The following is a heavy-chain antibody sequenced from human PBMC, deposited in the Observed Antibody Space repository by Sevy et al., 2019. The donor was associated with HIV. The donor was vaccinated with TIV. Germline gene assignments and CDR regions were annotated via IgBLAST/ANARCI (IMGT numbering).Heavy chain of an antibody. CDR2: ISRSSTYI. CDR3: AREGAAAGPSYFDY. D-gene: IGHD6-13*01. V-gene: IGHV3-21*01. Sequence: GGSLRLSCAASGFTFSSYSMNWVRQAPGKGLEWVSFISRSSTYIYYADSVKGRFTFSRDNAKNSLYLQMNSLRAEDTAVYYCAREGAAAGPSYFDYWCQGILVTVSS. J-gene: IGHJ4*02. CDR1: GFTFSSYS.